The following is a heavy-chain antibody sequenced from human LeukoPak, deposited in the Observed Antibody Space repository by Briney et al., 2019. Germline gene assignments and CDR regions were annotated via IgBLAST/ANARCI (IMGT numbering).Heavy chain of an antibody. CDR2: IIPIFGTA. CDR1: GGTFSSYA. Sequence: SVKVSCKASGGTFSSYAISWVRQAPGQGLEWMGRIIPIFGTANYAQKFQGRVTITTDASTSTAYMELSNLRSEDTAVYYCAIEGSQDGFDYWGQGTLVTVSS. V-gene: IGHV1-69*05. CDR3: AIEGSQDGFDY. J-gene: IGHJ4*02. D-gene: IGHD5-24*01.